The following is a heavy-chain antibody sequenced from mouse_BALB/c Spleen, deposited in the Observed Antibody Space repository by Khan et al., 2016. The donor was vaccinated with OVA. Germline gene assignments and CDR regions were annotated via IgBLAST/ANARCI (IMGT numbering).Heavy chain of an antibody. D-gene: IGHD1-1*01. Sequence: QLQQSGAELMKPGASVKISCKATGYTFSSYWIEWVKQRPGHGLEWIGEILPGSGRNNYNEKFKGKATFTADTSSNTAYMQLSSLTSEDSAVYYCARGNYYGSSSWFGYWGQGTLVTVSA. CDR2: ILPGSGRN. CDR3: ARGNYYGSSSWFGY. CDR1: GYTFSSYW. V-gene: IGHV1-9*01. J-gene: IGHJ3*01.